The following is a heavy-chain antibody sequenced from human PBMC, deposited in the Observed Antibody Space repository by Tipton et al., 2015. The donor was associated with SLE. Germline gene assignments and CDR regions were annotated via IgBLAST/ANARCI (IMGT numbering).Heavy chain of an antibody. CDR2: IQYDESNK. D-gene: IGHD3-16*01. V-gene: IGHV3-30*02. CDR1: GFTFSSYG. Sequence: SGFTFSSYGMHWVRQAPGKGLEWVAFIQYDESNKYYADSVKGRFSISRDKSKNTLYLQMNSLRADDTAVYYCAKDWGSSSRYYGMDVWGQGTTVTVSS. J-gene: IGHJ6*02. CDR3: AKDWGSSSRYYGMDV.